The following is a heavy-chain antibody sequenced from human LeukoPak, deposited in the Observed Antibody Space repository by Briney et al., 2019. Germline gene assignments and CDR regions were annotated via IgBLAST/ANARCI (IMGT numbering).Heavy chain of an antibody. J-gene: IGHJ4*02. Sequence: GGSLRLSCAASGFTFSSYWMSWVRQAPGKGLEWVANIKQDGSEKYYVDSVKGRFTISRDNAKNSQYLQMNSLRAEDTAVYYCAAQSGYYDFWSGYSPRPFDYWGQGTLVTVSS. CDR2: IKQDGSEK. D-gene: IGHD3-3*01. CDR1: GFTFSSYW. CDR3: AAQSGYYDFWSGYSPRPFDY. V-gene: IGHV3-7*01.